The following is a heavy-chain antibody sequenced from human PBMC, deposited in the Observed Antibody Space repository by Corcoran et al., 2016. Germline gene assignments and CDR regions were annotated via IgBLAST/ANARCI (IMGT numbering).Heavy chain of an antibody. CDR1: GASINSYY. D-gene: IGHD3-10*01. CDR2: VHFTGST. J-gene: IGHJ5*02. V-gene: IGHV4-4*07. Sequence: QVHLQESGPGLLKPSETLSLTCTVSGASINSYYWTWIRQPAGKGLDWVGRVHFTGSTNYNPSLRSRITLSIDTSKNQFSLKLTSVTAADTAGYDCARGREQPGVAYWVVPWGEGTLVTVSS. CDR3: ARGREQPGVAYWVVP.